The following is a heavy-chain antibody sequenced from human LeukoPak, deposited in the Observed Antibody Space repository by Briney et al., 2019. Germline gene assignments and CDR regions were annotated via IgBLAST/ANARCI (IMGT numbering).Heavy chain of an antibody. CDR1: GGSFSGYY. Sequence: SETLSLTCAVYGGSFSGYYGSWIRQPPGKGLEWIGEIIHSGSTNYNPSLKSRVTISVDTSKNQFSLKLSSVTAADTAVYYCARSRAFNSGAFDPWGQGSLVTVSS. V-gene: IGHV4-34*12. J-gene: IGHJ5*02. CDR2: IIHSGST. CDR3: ARSRAFNSGAFDP. D-gene: IGHD1-26*01.